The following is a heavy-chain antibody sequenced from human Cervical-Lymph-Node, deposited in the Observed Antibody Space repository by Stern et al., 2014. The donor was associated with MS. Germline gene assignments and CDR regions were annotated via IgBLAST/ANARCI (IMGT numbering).Heavy chain of an antibody. D-gene: IGHD2-21*01. Sequence: QVQLVQSGADVKKPGASLQVSCKASGYTFTDYYMQWVRQAPGQGLEWMGWIHPNSGDTNYARKFQGRITLTRDTSINTAYLELSRLTYDDTAVYYCARGLATALIADFWGQGTLVTVS. CDR1: GYTFTDYY. CDR3: ARGLATALIADF. CDR2: IHPNSGDT. V-gene: IGHV1-2*02. J-gene: IGHJ4*02.